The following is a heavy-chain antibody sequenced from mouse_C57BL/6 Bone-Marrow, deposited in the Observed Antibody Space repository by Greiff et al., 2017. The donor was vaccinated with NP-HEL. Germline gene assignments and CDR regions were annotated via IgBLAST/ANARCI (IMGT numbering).Heavy chain of an antibody. CDR3: ARCRITTLDD. CDR2: IYPRSGNT. D-gene: IGHD1-2*01. V-gene: IGHV1-81*01. CDR1: GYTFTSYG. Sequence: VQLQQSGAELARPGASVKLSCKASGYTFTSYGISWVKQRPGQGLEWIGEIYPRSGNTYYNEKFKGKATLTADKSSSTAYMELRSLTSEDAAVYFCARCRITTLDDWGQGTTLTVSS. J-gene: IGHJ2*01.